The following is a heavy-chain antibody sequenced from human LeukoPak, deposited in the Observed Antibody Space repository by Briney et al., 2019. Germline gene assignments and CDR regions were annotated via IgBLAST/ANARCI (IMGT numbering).Heavy chain of an antibody. D-gene: IGHD6-13*01. J-gene: IGHJ5*02. Sequence: ASVKVSCKASGYTFTSYGISWVRQAPGQGLEWMGWISAYNGNTNYAQTLQGRVTMTTDTSTSTAYMELRSLRSDDTAVYYCARDCGRIAANNWFDPWGQGTLVTVSS. CDR3: ARDCGRIAANNWFDP. CDR1: GYTFTSYG. V-gene: IGHV1-18*01. CDR2: ISAYNGNT.